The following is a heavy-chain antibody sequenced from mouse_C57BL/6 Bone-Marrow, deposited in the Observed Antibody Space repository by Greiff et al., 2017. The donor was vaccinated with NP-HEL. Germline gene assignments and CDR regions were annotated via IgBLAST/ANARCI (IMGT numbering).Heavy chain of an antibody. J-gene: IGHJ4*01. CDR1: GFTFSDYY. Sequence: VQLKQSGGGLVQPGGSLKLSCAASGFTFSDYYMYWVRQTPEKRLEWVAYISNGGGSTYYLDTVKGRFTISRDNAKNTLYLQMSRLKSEDTAMYYCARHGVTTGYYYAMDYWGQGTSVTVSS. D-gene: IGHD2-2*01. CDR3: ARHGVTTGYYYAMDY. V-gene: IGHV5-12*01. CDR2: ISNGGGST.